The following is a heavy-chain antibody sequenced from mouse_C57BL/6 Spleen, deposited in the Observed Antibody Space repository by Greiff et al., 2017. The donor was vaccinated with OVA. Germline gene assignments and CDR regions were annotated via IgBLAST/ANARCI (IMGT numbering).Heavy chain of an antibody. J-gene: IGHJ4*01. D-gene: IGHD2-5*01. Sequence: EVQLQQSGPELVKPGASVKISCKASGYSFTDYNMNWVKQSNGKSLEWIGVINPNYGTTSYNQKFKGKATLTVDQSSSTAYMQLNSLTSEDSAVYCCARTYYSNLYYAMDYWGQGTSVTVSS. CDR2: INPNYGTT. V-gene: IGHV1-39*01. CDR3: ARTYYSNLYYAMDY. CDR1: GYSFTDYN.